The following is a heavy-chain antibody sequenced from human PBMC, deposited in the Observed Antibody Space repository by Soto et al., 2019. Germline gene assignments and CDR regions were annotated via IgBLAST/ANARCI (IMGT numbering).Heavy chain of an antibody. D-gene: IGHD4-17*01. J-gene: IGHJ6*02. CDR2: IYYSGST. CDR3: ARESSTVTTGGDYYYGMDV. CDR1: GGSISSYY. V-gene: IGHV4-59*12. Sequence: SETLSLTCTVSGGSISSYYWSWIRQPPGKGLEWIGYIYYSGSTNYNPSLKSRVTISVDTSKNQFSLKLSSVTAADTAVYYCARESSTVTTGGDYYYGMDVWGQGTTVTVSS.